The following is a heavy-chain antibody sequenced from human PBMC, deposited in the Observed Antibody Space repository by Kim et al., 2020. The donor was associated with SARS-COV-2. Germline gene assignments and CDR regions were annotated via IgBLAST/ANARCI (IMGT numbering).Heavy chain of an antibody. CDR3: ARLEDHSSVGS. V-gene: IGHV3-7*03. CDR1: GFAFGIFW. Sequence: GGSLRLSCAASGFAFGIFWMGWARQIPGKGLEWVATINQGGSAKYYVDSVEGRFTISRDNAKNSLYLQVNSLRAEDTAVYFCARLEDHSSVGSWGQGSLVTVSS. J-gene: IGHJ5*01. CDR2: INQGGSAK. D-gene: IGHD6-19*01.